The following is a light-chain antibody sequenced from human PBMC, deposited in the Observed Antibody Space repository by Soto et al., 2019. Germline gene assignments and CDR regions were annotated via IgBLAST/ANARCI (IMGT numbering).Light chain of an antibody. CDR1: TSNIGSNA. Sequence: QSVLTQPPSASGTPGQRVTFSCSGSTSNIGSNAVNWYQQLPGTAPKLLIYRNDRRPSGVPDRFSGSKSGTSASLAISGLQSEDAADYYCTALDDRLNGRLFGGGTQLTVL. CDR2: RND. CDR3: TALDDRLNGRL. J-gene: IGLJ2*01. V-gene: IGLV1-44*01.